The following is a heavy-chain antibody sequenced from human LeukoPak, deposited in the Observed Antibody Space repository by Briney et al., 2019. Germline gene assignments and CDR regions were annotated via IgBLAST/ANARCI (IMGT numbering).Heavy chain of an antibody. J-gene: IGHJ3*02. V-gene: IGHV3-30*18. D-gene: IGHD3-3*01. CDR2: ISHDGSNK. CDR1: GFTFSSYG. Sequence: GGSLRLSCAASGFTFSSYGMHWVRQAPGKGLEWVAVISHDGSNKYYADSVKGRFTISRDNSKNTLYLQMNSLRAEDTAVYYCAKDLGKQESGYDDAFDIRGQGTMVTVSS. CDR3: AKDLGKQESGYDDAFDI.